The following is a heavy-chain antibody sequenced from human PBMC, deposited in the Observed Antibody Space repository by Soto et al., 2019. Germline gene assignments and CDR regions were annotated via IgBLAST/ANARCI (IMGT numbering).Heavy chain of an antibody. Sequence: GSGPTLVNPTQTLTLTCTFSGFSLSTNGMRVSWIRQPPGKALEWLARIDWDDDKFYNTSLESRLTISKDTSKNQVVLTMTNVDPVDTATYYCARIRTSSSGWFVFDYWGHGTLVTVSS. V-gene: IGHV2-70*04. J-gene: IGHJ4*01. CDR2: IDWDDDK. CDR3: ARIRTSSSGWFVFDY. D-gene: IGHD6-19*01. CDR1: GFSLSTNGMR.